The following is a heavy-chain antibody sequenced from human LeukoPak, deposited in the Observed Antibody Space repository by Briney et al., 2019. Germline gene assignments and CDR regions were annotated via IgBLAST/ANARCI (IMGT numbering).Heavy chain of an antibody. CDR3: AIGRYFGVVN. CDR2: INHSGST. V-gene: IGHV4-34*01. D-gene: IGHD3-3*01. Sequence: SETPSLTCAVYGGSFSGYYWSWIRQPPGKGLEWIGEINHSGSTNYNPSLKSRVTISVDTSKNQFSLKLSSVTAADTAVYYCAIGRYFGVVNWGQGTLVTVSS. CDR1: GGSFSGYY. J-gene: IGHJ4*02.